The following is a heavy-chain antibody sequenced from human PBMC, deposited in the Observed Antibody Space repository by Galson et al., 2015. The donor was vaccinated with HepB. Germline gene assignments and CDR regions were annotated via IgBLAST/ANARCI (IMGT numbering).Heavy chain of an antibody. CDR3: ARASIAVQTSSLWY. CDR1: GFTFSDYG. D-gene: IGHD2-15*01. J-gene: IGHJ4*02. Sequence: SLRLSCAPSGFTFSDYGLHWLRQAPGKGLEWISYISSSGTTTYYADSVKGRLTISRDNAKRSVSLHMRGLRAEGTAVYYCARASIAVQTSSLWYWGQGTLVTVSS. V-gene: IGHV3-11*01. CDR2: ISSSGTTT.